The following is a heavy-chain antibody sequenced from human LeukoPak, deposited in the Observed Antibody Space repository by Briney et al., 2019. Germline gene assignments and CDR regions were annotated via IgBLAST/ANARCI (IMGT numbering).Heavy chain of an antibody. V-gene: IGHV3-30*02. CDR3: AKDLTYTPRYCSGGSCYFDFDY. Sequence: TGGSLRLSCAASGFTFSSYGMHWVRQAPGKGLEWVAFIRYDGSNKYYADSVKGRFTISRDNSKNTLYLQMNSLRAEDTAVYYCAKDLTYTPRYCSGGSCYFDFDYWGQGTLVTVSS. CDR2: IRYDGSNK. J-gene: IGHJ4*02. CDR1: GFTFSSYG. D-gene: IGHD2-15*01.